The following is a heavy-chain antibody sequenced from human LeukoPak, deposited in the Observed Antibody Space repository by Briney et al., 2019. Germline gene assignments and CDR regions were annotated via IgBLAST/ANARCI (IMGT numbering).Heavy chain of an antibody. J-gene: IGHJ5*02. CDR2: INSDGSST. CDR1: GFTFSSYW. V-gene: IGHV3-74*01. D-gene: IGHD1-14*01. CDR3: ARSRITGQNWFDP. Sequence: QPGGSLRLSCAASGFTFSSYWMHWVRQAPGKGLVWVSRINSDGSSTSYADSVKGRFTISIDNAKNTLYLQMNSLRAEDTAVYYCARSRITGQNWFDPWGQGTLVTVSS.